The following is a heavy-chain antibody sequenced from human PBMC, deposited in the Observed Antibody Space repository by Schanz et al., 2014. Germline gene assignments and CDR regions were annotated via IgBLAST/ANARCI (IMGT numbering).Heavy chain of an antibody. CDR1: GFTVSSDH. Sequence: VQLVESGGGFVQPGGSLGLSCVVSGFTVSSDHMNWVRQAPGKGLEWVSSISSSSSYIYYADSVKGRFTISRDNAKNSLLLQMNSLRAEDTAVYYCAKARRKSNCSGGRCFHYSYYGMDVWGQGTTVTVSS. CDR3: AKARRKSNCSGGRCFHYSYYGMDV. V-gene: IGHV3-21*04. D-gene: IGHD2-15*01. CDR2: ISSSSSYI. J-gene: IGHJ6*02.